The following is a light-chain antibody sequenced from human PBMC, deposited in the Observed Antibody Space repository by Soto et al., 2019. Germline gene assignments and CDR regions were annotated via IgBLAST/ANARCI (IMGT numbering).Light chain of an antibody. CDR2: DVS. CDR1: SSDFGGYNY. CDR3: SSYTSSSPPYV. Sequence: QSVLTQPASVSGSPGQSITISCTGTSSDFGGYNYVSWYQQHPGKAPKLMIYDVSNRPSGVSNRFSGSKSGNTASLTISGLQAEDEADYYCSSYTSSSPPYVFGTGTKDTVL. J-gene: IGLJ1*01. V-gene: IGLV2-14*01.